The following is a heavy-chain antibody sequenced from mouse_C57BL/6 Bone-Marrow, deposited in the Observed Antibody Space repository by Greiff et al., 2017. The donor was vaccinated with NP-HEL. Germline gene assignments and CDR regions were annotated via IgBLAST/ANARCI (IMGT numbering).Heavy chain of an antibody. CDR2: IYPGSGST. CDR3: ARMVGRLRVGFAY. D-gene: IGHD2-4*01. J-gene: IGHJ3*01. Sequence: LQQPGASVKMSCKASGYTFTSYWITWVKQRPGQGLEWIGDIYPGSGSTNYNEKFKSKATLTVDTSSSTAYMQLSSLTSEDSAVYYCARMVGRLRVGFAYWGQGTLVTVSA. CDR1: GYTFTSYW. V-gene: IGHV1-55*01.